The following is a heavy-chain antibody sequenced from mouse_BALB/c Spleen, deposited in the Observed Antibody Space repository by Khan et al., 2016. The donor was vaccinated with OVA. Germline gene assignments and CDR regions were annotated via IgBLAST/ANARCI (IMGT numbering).Heavy chain of an antibody. CDR1: GFSLTSYG. J-gene: IGHJ2*01. D-gene: IGHD1-3*01. Sequence: QVQLKESGPGLVAPSQSLSITCTVSGFSLTSYGVHWVRQPPGKGLEWLGVIWAGGRTNYNSDLMSRLSISKDNSKSQVFIKMNSLQTDDTAMYYCARLEDIWGQGTTLTVSS. CDR2: IWAGGRT. CDR3: ARLEDI. V-gene: IGHV2-9*02.